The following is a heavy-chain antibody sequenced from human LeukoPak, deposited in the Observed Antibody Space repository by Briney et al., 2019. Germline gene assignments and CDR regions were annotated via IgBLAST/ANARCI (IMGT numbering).Heavy chain of an antibody. CDR2: ISSSSSYI. CDR1: GFTFSSYS. Sequence: GGSLRLSCAASGFTFSSYSMNWVRQAPGKGLEWVSSISSSSSYIYYVDSVKGRFTISRDNAKNSLYLQMNSLRAEDTAVYYCARDQGVPDSSGYTNWFDPWGQGTLVTVSS. D-gene: IGHD3-22*01. CDR3: ARDQGVPDSSGYTNWFDP. J-gene: IGHJ5*02. V-gene: IGHV3-21*01.